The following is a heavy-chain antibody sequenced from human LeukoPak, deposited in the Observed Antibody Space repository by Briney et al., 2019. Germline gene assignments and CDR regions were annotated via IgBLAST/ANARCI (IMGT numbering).Heavy chain of an antibody. J-gene: IGHJ4*02. D-gene: IGHD3-10*01. CDR2: IKQDGSEK. Sequence: PGGSLRLSCEASGFTFSSYWMNWVRQAPGKGLEWVANIKQDGSEKYYVDSVKGRFTISRDSAKNSLYLQMNSLRAEDTAVYYCARVEKYYYGSGSRHAFDYWGQGTLVTVSS. V-gene: IGHV3-7*01. CDR1: GFTFSSYW. CDR3: ARVEKYYYGSGSRHAFDY.